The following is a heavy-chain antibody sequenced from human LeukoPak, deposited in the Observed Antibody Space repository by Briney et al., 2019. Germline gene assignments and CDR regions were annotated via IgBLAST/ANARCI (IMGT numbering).Heavy chain of an antibody. CDR1: GGSFSGYY. CDR2: INHSGST. D-gene: IGHD2-21*02. CDR3: ARGHSSVVTAIPYYFDY. J-gene: IGHJ4*02. V-gene: IGHV4-34*01. Sequence: SETLSLTRAVYGGSFSGYYWSWIRQPPGKGLEWIGKINHSGSTNYNPSLKSRVTILVDMSKNQVSLKLASVTAADTAVYYCARGHSSVVTAIPYYFDYWGQGALVTVSS.